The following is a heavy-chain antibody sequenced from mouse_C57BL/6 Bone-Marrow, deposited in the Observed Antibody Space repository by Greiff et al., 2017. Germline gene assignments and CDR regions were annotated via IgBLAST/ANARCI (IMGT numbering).Heavy chain of an antibody. J-gene: IGHJ3*01. CDR3: ARSPSDYDYSWCAY. Sequence: VKLVESVAELVRPGASVKLSCKASGYTFTSYWMHWVKQRPGRGLEWIGRIDLNSGGTKYNEKFKSKATLTVDKPSSTAYMQLSSLTSEDSAVYYCARSPSDYDYSWCAYWGQGTLVTVSA. D-gene: IGHD2-4*01. CDR1: GYTFTSYW. V-gene: IGHV1-72*01. CDR2: IDLNSGGT.